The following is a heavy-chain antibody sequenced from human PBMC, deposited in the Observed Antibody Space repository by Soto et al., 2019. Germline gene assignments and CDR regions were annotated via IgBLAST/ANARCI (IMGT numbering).Heavy chain of an antibody. CDR1: GFIFNEYG. D-gene: IGHD2-15*01. J-gene: IGHJ4*02. CDR3: ARWGCSGSNCNLNQRSFDL. CDR2: IWYDGSNK. Sequence: QVQLVESGGGVVQPGRSLRLSCAASGFIFNEYGMHWVRQAPGKGLEWVAVIWYDGSNKYYADSVQGRFTFSRDNSKNTLSLEVNSLRAEDTAVYYCARWGCSGSNCNLNQRSFDLWGQGTLVTVSS. V-gene: IGHV3-33*03.